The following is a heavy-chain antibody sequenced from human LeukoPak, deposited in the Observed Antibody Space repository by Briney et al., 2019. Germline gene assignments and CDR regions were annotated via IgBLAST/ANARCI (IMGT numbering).Heavy chain of an antibody. Sequence: GGSLRLSCAASGFIFSSYGFHWVRQAPGKGLEWVAFIRFERNEKYYADSVKGRFTISRDNAKNSLYLQMNSLRAEDTAVYYCAELGITMIGGVWGKGTTVTISS. J-gene: IGHJ6*04. CDR2: IRFERNEK. D-gene: IGHD3-10*02. CDR1: GFIFSSYG. CDR3: AELGITMIGGV. V-gene: IGHV3-30*02.